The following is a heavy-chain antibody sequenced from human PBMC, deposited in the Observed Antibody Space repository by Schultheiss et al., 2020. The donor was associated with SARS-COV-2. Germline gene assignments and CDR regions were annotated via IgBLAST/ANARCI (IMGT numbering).Heavy chain of an antibody. CDR2: INHSGST. J-gene: IGHJ6*02. D-gene: IGHD3-3*01. CDR3: ARAYYDFWSGMEYYYYYGMDV. V-gene: IGHV4-38-2*01. CDR1: GYSISSGYY. Sequence: SETLSLTCAVSGYSISSGYYWGWIRQPPGKGLEWIGEINHSGSTNYNPSLKSRVTISVDTSKNQFSLKLSSVTAADTAVYYCARAYYDFWSGMEYYYYYGMDVWGQGTTVTVSS.